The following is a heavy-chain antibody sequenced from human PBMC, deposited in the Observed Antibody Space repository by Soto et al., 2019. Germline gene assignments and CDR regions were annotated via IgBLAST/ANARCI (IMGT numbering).Heavy chain of an antibody. V-gene: IGHV4-59*08. Sequence: SETLSLTCTVSGGSISSYYWSWIRQPPGKGLEWIGYIYYSGSTNYNPSLKSRVTISVDTSKNQFSLKLSSVTAADTAVYYCARRLRGIAVAGDYYYYYMDVWGKGTTVTVSS. CDR1: GGSISSYY. J-gene: IGHJ6*03. D-gene: IGHD6-19*01. CDR2: IYYSGST. CDR3: ARRLRGIAVAGDYYYYYMDV.